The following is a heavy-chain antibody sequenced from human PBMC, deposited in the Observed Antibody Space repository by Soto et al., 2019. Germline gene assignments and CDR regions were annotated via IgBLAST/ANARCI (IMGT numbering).Heavy chain of an antibody. CDR2: IDWDDDK. D-gene: IGHD3-10*01. Sequence: VSGPALVNPTHTLTLTCTFSGFSLSTSGMCVSWIRQPPGKALEWLALIDWDDDKYYSTSLKTRLTISKDTSKNQVVLTMTNMDPVDTATYYCALNYYGSGSNMGAYYYGMDVWGQGTTVTVCS. CDR1: GFSLSTSGMC. CDR3: ALNYYGSGSNMGAYYYGMDV. J-gene: IGHJ6*02. V-gene: IGHV2-70*01.